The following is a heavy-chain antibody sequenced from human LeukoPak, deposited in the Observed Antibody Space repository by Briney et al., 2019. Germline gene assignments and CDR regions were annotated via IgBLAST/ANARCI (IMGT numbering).Heavy chain of an antibody. CDR3: AKGSSWYYFDY. Sequence: GGSLRLSCAASGFTFSSYSMYWVRQAPGKGLEWVSSISSSSYIYYADSVKGRFTISRDNAKNSLYLQMNSLRAEDTAVYYCAKGSSWYYFDYWGQGTLVTVSS. CDR2: ISSSSYI. CDR1: GFTFSSYS. D-gene: IGHD6-13*01. J-gene: IGHJ4*02. V-gene: IGHV3-21*01.